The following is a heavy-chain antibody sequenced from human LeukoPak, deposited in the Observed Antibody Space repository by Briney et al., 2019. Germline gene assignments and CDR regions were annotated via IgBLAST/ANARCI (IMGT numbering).Heavy chain of an antibody. CDR1: GFSFSNNW. D-gene: IGHD2-2*01. V-gene: IGHV3-7*01. CDR3: ATGRSTSK. CDR2: IKEDGSER. J-gene: IGHJ4*02. Sequence: GGSLRLSCVVSGFSFSNNWMSWVRQAPGKGLGWVANIKEDGSERYYVDSVKGRFTISRDNAKNSLYLQMNSLRAEDTAVYYCATGRSTSKWGQGTLVTVSS.